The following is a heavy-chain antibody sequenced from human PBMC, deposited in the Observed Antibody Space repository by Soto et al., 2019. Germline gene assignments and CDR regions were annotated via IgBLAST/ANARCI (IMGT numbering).Heavy chain of an antibody. D-gene: IGHD6-19*01. CDR1: GGSFSGYY. V-gene: IGHV4-34*01. CDR3: ARPRGSGWLNWFDP. J-gene: IGHJ5*02. CDR2: INHSGST. Sequence: SETLSLTCAVYGGSFSGYYWSWIRQPPGKGLEWIGEINHSGSTNYNPSLKSRVTISVDTSKNQFSLKLSSVTAADTAVYYCARPRGSGWLNWFDPWGQGTLVTVSS.